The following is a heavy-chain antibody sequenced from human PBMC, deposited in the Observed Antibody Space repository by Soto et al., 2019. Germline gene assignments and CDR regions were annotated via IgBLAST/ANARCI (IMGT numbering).Heavy chain of an antibody. Sequence: GGSLRLSCAASGFTFSSYGMHWVRQAPGKGLEWVAVIWYDGSNKYYADSVKGRFTISRDNSKNTLYLQMNSLRAEDTAVYYCARGGGYGSPSLDYWGQGTLVTV. CDR1: GFTFSSYG. CDR3: ARGGGYGSPSLDY. CDR2: IWYDGSNK. D-gene: IGHD3-10*01. J-gene: IGHJ4*02. V-gene: IGHV3-33*01.